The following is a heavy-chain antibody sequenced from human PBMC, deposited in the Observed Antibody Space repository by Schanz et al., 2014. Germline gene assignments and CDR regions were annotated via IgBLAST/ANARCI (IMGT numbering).Heavy chain of an antibody. Sequence: QVQLVQSGAEVKKPGASVKVSCKASGYTFTSYYMHWVRQAPGRGLEWMGGFHHEDGDTVYAQKFQGRIIMTDNTTTDTAYVELSRLTAEDTGVYYCAAETSRTWVYNGVDVWGQGTTVTVS. CDR2: FHHEDGDT. D-gene: IGHD2-2*01. J-gene: IGHJ6*02. CDR3: AAETSRTWVYNGVDV. V-gene: IGHV1-24*01. CDR1: GYTFTSYY.